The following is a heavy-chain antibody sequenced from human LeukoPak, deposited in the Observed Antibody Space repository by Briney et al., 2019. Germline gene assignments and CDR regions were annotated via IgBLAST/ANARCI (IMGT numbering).Heavy chain of an antibody. CDR2: ISGNGGST. J-gene: IGHJ5*01. CDR1: GFSFSIYA. Sequence: PGGFLRLSCEASGFSFSIYAMSWVRQAPGKGLEWVSSISGNGGSTYYANSVKGRFTIARDNSKNTLYMEMNSLTEENTALYYCVKGGQRYDFWRFDFWGRGTLVTVSS. V-gene: IGHV3-23*01. CDR3: VKGGQRYDFWRFDF. D-gene: IGHD3-3*01.